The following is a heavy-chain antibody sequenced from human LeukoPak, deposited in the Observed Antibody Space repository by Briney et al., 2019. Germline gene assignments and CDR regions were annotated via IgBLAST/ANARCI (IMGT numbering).Heavy chain of an antibody. V-gene: IGHV3-23*01. D-gene: IGHD2-2*02. CDR3: AKEEAYQLLYNVDY. J-gene: IGHJ4*02. CDR2: ISGSGGST. Sequence: PGGSLRLSCAASGFTFSSYAMSWVRQAPGEGLEWVSAISGSGGSTYYADSVKGRFTISRYNSKNTLYLQMDSLRAEDTAGYYCAKEEAYQLLYNVDYWGQGTLVTVSS. CDR1: GFTFSSYA.